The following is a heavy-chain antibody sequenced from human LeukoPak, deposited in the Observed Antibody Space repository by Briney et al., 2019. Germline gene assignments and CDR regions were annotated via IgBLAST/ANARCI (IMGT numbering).Heavy chain of an antibody. CDR3: ARRSYYDSGGYYYDF. Sequence: GESLKISCKGSGYIFTNYWIAWVRQMPGKGLEWMGIIYPDDSDTRYSPSFQGQVTISADKSISTAYLQWSSLKASDTAMYHCARRSYYDSGGYYYDFWGQGTLVTVSS. CDR2: IYPDDSDT. D-gene: IGHD3-22*01. J-gene: IGHJ4*02. CDR1: GYIFTNYW. V-gene: IGHV5-51*01.